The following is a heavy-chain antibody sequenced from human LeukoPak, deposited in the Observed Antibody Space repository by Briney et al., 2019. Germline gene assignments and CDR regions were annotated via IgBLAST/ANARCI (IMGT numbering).Heavy chain of an antibody. CDR2: IPYDGSNK. D-gene: IGHD1-26*01. CDR3: ARDLLWEGAFDI. J-gene: IGHJ3*02. V-gene: IGHV3-30*02. CDR1: GFAFSRYG. Sequence: GGSLRLSCAASGFAFSRYGIHWVRQAPGKGLEWVAFIPYDGSNKFYADSVKGRFTISRDNAKNSLYLQMNSLRAEDTAVYYCARDLLWEGAFDIWGQGTMVTVSS.